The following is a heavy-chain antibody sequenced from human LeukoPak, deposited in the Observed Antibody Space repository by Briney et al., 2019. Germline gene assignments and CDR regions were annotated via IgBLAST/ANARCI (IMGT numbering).Heavy chain of an antibody. CDR2: ISGPSDDI. CDR3: ARDWDGRSDCFDP. D-gene: IGHD1-26*01. Sequence: ASVKVSCKASGYSFITFGISWVRQAPGHGLEWMGHISGPSDDINYADNFQDRLTMTTDTSTSTAYMELRSLTSDDTAVYYCARDWDGRSDCFDPWGQGTLVIVSS. V-gene: IGHV1-18*01. J-gene: IGHJ5*02. CDR1: GYSFITFG.